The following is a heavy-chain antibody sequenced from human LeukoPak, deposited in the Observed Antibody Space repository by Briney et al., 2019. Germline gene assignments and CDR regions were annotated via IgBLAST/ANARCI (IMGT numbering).Heavy chain of an antibody. CDR2: IKQDGSES. V-gene: IGHV3-7*01. CDR3: ARDEVGGSMAGSNLDY. J-gene: IGHJ4*02. Sequence: PGGSLRLSCAASGFMFSNYWMSWVRQAPGKGLEWVANIKQDGSESRYVDSVKGRFTISRDNAKNSLYLQMNSLRGEDTAVYYCARDEVGGSMAGSNLDYWGQGNLVTVSS. CDR1: GFMFSNYW. D-gene: IGHD6-19*01.